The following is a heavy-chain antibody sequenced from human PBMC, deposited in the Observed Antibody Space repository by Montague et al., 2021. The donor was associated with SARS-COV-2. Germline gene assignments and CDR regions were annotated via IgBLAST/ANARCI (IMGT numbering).Heavy chain of an antibody. Sequence: SRSLSFSASGFTFSSYGMHWVRQAPSKGLEWVAVIWYDGSNKYYADSVKGRFTISRDNSKNTLYLQMNSLRAEDTAVYYCARDGHYYDSSGYYYAPYYYYGMDVWGQGTTVTVSS. CDR3: ARDGHYYDSSGYYYAPYYYYGMDV. J-gene: IGHJ6*02. V-gene: IGHV3-33*01. CDR2: IWYDGSNK. D-gene: IGHD3-22*01. CDR1: GFTFSSYG.